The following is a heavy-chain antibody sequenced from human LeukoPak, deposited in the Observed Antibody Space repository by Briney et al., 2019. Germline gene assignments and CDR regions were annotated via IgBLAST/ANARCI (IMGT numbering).Heavy chain of an antibody. CDR3: ARDPGYCSSTSCPWADAFDI. CDR2: ISSSSSYI. V-gene: IGHV3-21*01. J-gene: IGHJ3*02. D-gene: IGHD2-2*01. Sequence: GGSLRLSCADSGFTFSSYSTNWGRHAPGEGLEWVSSISSSSSYIYYADSVKGRFTISRDNAKNSLYLQMNSLRAEDTAVYYCARDPGYCSSTSCPWADAFDIWGQGTMVTVSS. CDR1: GFTFSSYS.